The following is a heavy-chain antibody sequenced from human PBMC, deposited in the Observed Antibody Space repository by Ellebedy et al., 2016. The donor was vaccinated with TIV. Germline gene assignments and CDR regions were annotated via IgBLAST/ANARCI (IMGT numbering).Heavy chain of an antibody. CDR3: ARAGDYNLLAPAGGY. D-gene: IGHD4-17*01. V-gene: IGHV3-21*01. CDR1: GFTFTNTW. Sequence: PGGSLRLSCAASGFTFTNTWMNWVRQAPGKGLEWASSISGHLQYKNYTASVKGRFTIARDNAKDSLYLQMDSLRADDTAVYYCARAGDYNLLAPAGGYWGQGTLVTVSS. J-gene: IGHJ4*02. CDR2: ISGHLQYK.